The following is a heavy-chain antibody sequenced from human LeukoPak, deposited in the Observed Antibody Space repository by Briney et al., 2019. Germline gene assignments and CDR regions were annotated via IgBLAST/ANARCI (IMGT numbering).Heavy chain of an antibody. D-gene: IGHD6-13*01. CDR2: INHSGST. CDR1: GGSFSGYY. CDR3: ARVRVAAVTANWFDP. V-gene: IGHV4-34*01. Sequence: SETLSLTCAVYGGSFSGYYWSWIRQPPGKGLEWIGEINHSGSTNYNPSLKSRVTISVDTSKNQFSLKLSSVTAADTAVYYCARVRVAAVTANWFDPWGQGTLVTVSP. J-gene: IGHJ5*02.